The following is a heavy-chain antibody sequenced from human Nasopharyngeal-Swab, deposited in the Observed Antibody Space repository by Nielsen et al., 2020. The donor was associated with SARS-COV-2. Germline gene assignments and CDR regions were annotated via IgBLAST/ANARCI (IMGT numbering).Heavy chain of an antibody. V-gene: IGHV1-3*01. CDR3: ARDPTVTTDYYYYYYMDV. CDR2: INAGNGNT. D-gene: IGHD4-17*01. J-gene: IGHJ6*03. Sequence: WVRQAPGQRLEWMGWINAGNGNTKYSQKFQGRVTITRDTSAGTAYMELSSLRSEDTAVYYCARDPTVTTDYYYYYYMDVWGKGTTVTVSS.